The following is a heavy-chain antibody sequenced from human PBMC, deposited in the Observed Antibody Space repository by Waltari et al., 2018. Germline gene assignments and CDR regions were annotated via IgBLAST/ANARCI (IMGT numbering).Heavy chain of an antibody. D-gene: IGHD4-17*01. CDR3: ARGLSIRAMTMVVTIDY. V-gene: IGHV3-7*01. CDR1: GFTFSTDW. J-gene: IGHJ4*02. CDR2: IKQDGSEK. Sequence: EVQLVESGGDLVQPGGSLRLSCAAAGFTFSTDWMIWVRQAPGKGLEWVANIKQDGSEKYYVDSVKGRFTISRDNAKNSLYLQMNSLRDEDTAVYYCARGLSIRAMTMVVTIDYWGQGTLVTVSS.